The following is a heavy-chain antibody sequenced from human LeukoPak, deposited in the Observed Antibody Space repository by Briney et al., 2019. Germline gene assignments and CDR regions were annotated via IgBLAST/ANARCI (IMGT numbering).Heavy chain of an antibody. D-gene: IGHD1-1*01. Sequence: GASLKISCKGSGYSFTSYWIGWVRQMRGKGLEWMGIIYPGDSNTRYSPSFQGQVTISADKSISTAYLQWSSLKASDTAMYYCARHVTTTATSWFDPWGQGTLVTVSS. CDR3: ARHVTTTATSWFDP. J-gene: IGHJ5*02. CDR1: GYSFTSYW. V-gene: IGHV5-51*01. CDR2: IYPGDSNT.